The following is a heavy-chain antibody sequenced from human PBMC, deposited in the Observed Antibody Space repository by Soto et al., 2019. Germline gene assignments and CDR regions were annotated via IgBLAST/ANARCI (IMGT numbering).Heavy chain of an antibody. V-gene: IGHV3-23*01. CDR3: ARHAAAAAPDE. Sequence: GGSLRLSCAASGFTFSSYAMSWVRQAPGKGLEWVTLNSGSGGGTYYADSVKGRFTTSRDNSKNTLYLQMNSLRAEDTAVYYCARHAAAAAPDEWGQGTLVTVSS. D-gene: IGHD6-13*01. CDR1: GFTFSSYA. CDR2: NSGSGGGT. J-gene: IGHJ4*02.